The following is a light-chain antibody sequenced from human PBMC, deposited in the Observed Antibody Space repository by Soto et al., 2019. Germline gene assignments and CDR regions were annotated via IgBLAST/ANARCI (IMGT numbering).Light chain of an antibody. CDR3: QLYGSSPKT. V-gene: IGKV3-20*01. Sequence: EIVLTQSPGTLSLSPGERATLSCRASQSVSSNLAWYQQKPGQAPRLLIYGASTRATGIPDRFSGSGSGTDLTLTISRLEPEDFAVYYCQLYGSSPKTFGQGTKVDI. CDR1: QSVSSN. CDR2: GAS. J-gene: IGKJ1*01.